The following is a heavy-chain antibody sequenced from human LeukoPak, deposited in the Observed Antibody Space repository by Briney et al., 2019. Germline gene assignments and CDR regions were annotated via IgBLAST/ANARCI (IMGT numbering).Heavy chain of an antibody. D-gene: IGHD1-7*01. V-gene: IGHV4-39*01. CDR2: IYYSGST. CDR1: GGSVSSSSYY. CDR3: ARHPLARITGTTGDFDY. Sequence: SETLSLTCTVSGGSVSSSSYYWGWIRQPPGKGLEWIGSIYYSGSTYYNPSLKSRVTISVDTSKNQFSLKLSSVTAADTAVYYCARHPLARITGTTGDFDYWGQGTLVTVSS. J-gene: IGHJ4*02.